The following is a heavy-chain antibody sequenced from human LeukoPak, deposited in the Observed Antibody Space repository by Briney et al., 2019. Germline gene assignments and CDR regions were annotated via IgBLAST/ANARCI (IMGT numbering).Heavy chain of an antibody. CDR2: ISSSSGST. V-gene: IGHV3-23*01. CDR3: ARGYYYDSSGYYFDY. J-gene: IGHJ4*02. Sequence: PGGSLRLSCAASGFTFSNYAMSWVRQAPGKGLEWVSFISSSSGSTYYADSVKGRFTISRDNSKNTLYLQMNSLRAEDTAVYYCARGYYYDSSGYYFDYWGQGTLVTVSS. CDR1: GFTFSNYA. D-gene: IGHD3-22*01.